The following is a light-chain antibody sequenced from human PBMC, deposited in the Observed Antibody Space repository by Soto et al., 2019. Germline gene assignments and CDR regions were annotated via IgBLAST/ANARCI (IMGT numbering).Light chain of an antibody. Sequence: QAVVTQPPSVSAAPGQTVTISCSGSSSNIGNNYVSWYQQLPGTAPKLLIYEHDKRPSGIPDRFSGSRSGTSATLGITGLQTGDEADYYCGTWDYSLRRVVFGGGTKVTVL. CDR3: GTWDYSLRRVV. CDR1: SSNIGNNY. CDR2: EHD. V-gene: IGLV1-51*02. J-gene: IGLJ2*01.